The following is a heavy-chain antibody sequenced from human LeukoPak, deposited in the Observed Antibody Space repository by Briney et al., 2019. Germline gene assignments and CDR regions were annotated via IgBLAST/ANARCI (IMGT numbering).Heavy chain of an antibody. CDR2: ISQNGVP. J-gene: IGHJ6*03. CDR1: GASIGSYY. Sequence: PSETLSLTCTVSGASIGSYYWSWMRQPPGKGLEWIGFISQNGVPHYTASLKSRVTISVDTSKNQFSLKLSSVTAADTAVYYCARETRYWVGYYYYYMDVWGKGTTVTVSS. V-gene: IGHV4-59*12. CDR3: ARETRYWVGYYYYYMDV. D-gene: IGHD2-15*01.